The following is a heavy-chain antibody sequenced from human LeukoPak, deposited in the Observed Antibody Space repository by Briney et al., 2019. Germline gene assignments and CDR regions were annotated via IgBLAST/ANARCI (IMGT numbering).Heavy chain of an antibody. CDR1: GGSISNYY. CDR2: IYYSGST. V-gene: IGHV4-59*08. J-gene: IGHJ2*01. Sequence: SETLSLTCTVSGGSISNYYWSWVRQPPGKGLEWIGYIYYSGSTTYNPSLKSRLTISVDTSKNQFSLKLGSVTAADTAVYYCARRTYFDLWGRGTLVTVSS. CDR3: ARRTYFDL.